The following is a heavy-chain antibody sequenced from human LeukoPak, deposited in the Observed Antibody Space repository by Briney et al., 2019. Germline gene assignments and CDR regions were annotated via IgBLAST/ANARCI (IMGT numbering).Heavy chain of an antibody. Sequence: PGGSLRLSCAASGFTFSNSWMTWVRQTPGKGLERVANIKTDGSETYYVGSVRGRFSISRDNAKNSMYLEMNSLRAEDTAVYFCARDRGWQQFDHWGQGTLVTVSA. V-gene: IGHV3-7*01. CDR3: ARDRGWQQFDH. D-gene: IGHD5-24*01. CDR1: GFTFSNSW. CDR2: IKTDGSET. J-gene: IGHJ4*02.